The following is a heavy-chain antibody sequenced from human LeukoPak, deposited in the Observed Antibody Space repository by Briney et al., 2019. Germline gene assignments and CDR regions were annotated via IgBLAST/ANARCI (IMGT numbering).Heavy chain of an antibody. CDR1: GFTFSDYY. V-gene: IGHV3-11*01. CDR3: ARGRVVYSSSSVAFDI. CDR2: ISSSGSTI. D-gene: IGHD6-6*01. J-gene: IGHJ3*02. Sequence: GGSLRLSCAASGFTFSDYYMSWIRQAPGKGLEWVSYISSSGSTIYYADSVKGRFTISRDNAKNSLYLQMNSLRAEDTAVYYCARGRVVYSSSSVAFDIWGQGTMVTVSS.